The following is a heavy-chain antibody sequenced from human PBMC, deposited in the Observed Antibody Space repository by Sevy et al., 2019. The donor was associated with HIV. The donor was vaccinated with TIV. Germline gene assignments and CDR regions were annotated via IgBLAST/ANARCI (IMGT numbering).Heavy chain of an antibody. CDR3: AAGLGKSDFDS. J-gene: IGHJ5*01. CDR1: GLTVSNAW. D-gene: IGHD3-9*01. V-gene: IGHV3-15*01. Sequence: GGSLRLSCAASGLTVSNAWMNWVRQAPGKGLEWVGRIKSKSDGGTRDLAAPVKGRVSISRDASRNTVSLEISSRKIEDTCMYYCAAGLGKSDFDSWGQGTLVTVSS. CDR2: IKSKSDGGTR.